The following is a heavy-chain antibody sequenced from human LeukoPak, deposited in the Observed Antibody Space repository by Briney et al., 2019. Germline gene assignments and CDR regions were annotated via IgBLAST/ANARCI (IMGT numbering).Heavy chain of an antibody. D-gene: IGHD1-1*01. CDR2: ISSSGSTI. J-gene: IGHJ6*03. Sequence: GGSLRLSCAASGFTFSDYYMSWIRQAPGKGLEWVSYISSSGSTIYYADSVKGRFTISRDNAKNSLYLQMNSLRAEDTAVYYCAREGNRYSYYYYMDVWGKGTTVTVSS. V-gene: IGHV3-11*01. CDR1: GFTFSDYY. CDR3: AREGNRYSYYYYMDV.